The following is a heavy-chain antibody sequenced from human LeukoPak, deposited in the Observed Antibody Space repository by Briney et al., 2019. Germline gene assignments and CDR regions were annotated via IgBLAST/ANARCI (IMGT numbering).Heavy chain of an antibody. V-gene: IGHV1-46*01. CDR1: GYTFTIYY. Sequence: ASVTVSCKASGYTFTIYYMHWVRQAPGQGLEWMGIINPSGGSTSYAQKFQGRVAMTRDTSTSTVYMELSSLRSEDTAVYYCARVLKEGGLLSYYFDYWGQGTLVTVSS. J-gene: IGHJ4*02. D-gene: IGHD1-26*01. CDR3: ARVLKEGGLLSYYFDY. CDR2: INPSGGST.